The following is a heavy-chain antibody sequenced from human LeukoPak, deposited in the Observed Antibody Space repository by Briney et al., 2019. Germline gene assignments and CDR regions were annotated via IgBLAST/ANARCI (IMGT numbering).Heavy chain of an antibody. D-gene: IGHD1-1*01. J-gene: IGHJ6*02. CDR1: GFTFKNYG. Sequence: GGSLRLSCAASGFTFKNYGMNWVRQAPGKGLEWVSSISSGATYIDNADSVKGRFTISRDNAKNSLYLEMNSLRAEDTAVYYCARSKGGAQREYGMDVWGQGTTVTVSS. CDR3: ARSKGGAQREYGMDV. V-gene: IGHV3-21*06. CDR2: ISSGATYI.